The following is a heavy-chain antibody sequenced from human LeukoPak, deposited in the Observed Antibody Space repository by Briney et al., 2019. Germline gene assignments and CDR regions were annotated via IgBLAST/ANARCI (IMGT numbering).Heavy chain of an antibody. CDR1: GFTFSSYW. CDR2: IKQDGSEK. CDR3: ARDSLGRSSWYYYYYYGMDV. J-gene: IGHJ6*02. V-gene: IGHV3-7*01. D-gene: IGHD6-13*01. Sequence: GSLRLSCAASGFTFSSYWMSWVRQAPGKGLEWVANIKQDGSEKYYVDSVKGRFTISRDNAKNSLYLQMNSLRAEDTAVYYCARDSLGRSSWYYYYYYGMDVWGQGTTVTVSS.